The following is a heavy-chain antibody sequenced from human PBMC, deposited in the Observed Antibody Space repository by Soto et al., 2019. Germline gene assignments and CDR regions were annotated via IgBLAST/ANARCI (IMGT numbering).Heavy chain of an antibody. CDR2: VSAGGDMT. V-gene: IGHV3-23*01. Sequence: DVPLLESGGHLVQPGGSLRLSCAASGFTFSSYAMSWVRQAPGKGLEWVSSVSAGGDMTYYSDSVKGRFTISRDNSNSALFLQMNSLRIEDTALYYCARGDRGGSGSPASYYYSGLDVWGQGTTVTVS. CDR3: ARGDRGGSGSPASYYYSGLDV. J-gene: IGHJ6*02. D-gene: IGHD3-10*01. CDR1: GFTFSSYA.